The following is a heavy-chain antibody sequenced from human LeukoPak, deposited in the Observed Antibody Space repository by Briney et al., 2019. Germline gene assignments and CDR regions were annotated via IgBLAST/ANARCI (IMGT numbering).Heavy chain of an antibody. V-gene: IGHV3-74*01. D-gene: IGHD2-15*01. Sequence: GGSMRLSCAASGLAFSAYKMHWVRQAPRKGLVWVSRISTDGYTTDYADFVQGRFTASRDNTKNTWSLEMNSLRAEDTAVYHCVVGGSPGYWGQGTLVAVSS. CDR1: GLAFSAYK. CDR3: VVGGSPGY. J-gene: IGHJ4*02. CDR2: ISTDGYTT.